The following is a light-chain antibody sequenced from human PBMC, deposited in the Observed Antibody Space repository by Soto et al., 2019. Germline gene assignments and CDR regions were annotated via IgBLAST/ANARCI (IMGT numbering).Light chain of an antibody. CDR1: SSDVGGGDNY. Sequence: QSALTQPASVSGSPGQSIAISCTGTSSDVGGGDNYVSWYKQHPGKAPKLIIYDVSNRPSGVSNRFSGSNSGPTASPTISGLQDEEEADYYYTSFTTPSTYGFGTGTKLTVL. CDR2: DVS. V-gene: IGLV2-14*01. CDR3: TSFTTPSTYG. J-gene: IGLJ1*01.